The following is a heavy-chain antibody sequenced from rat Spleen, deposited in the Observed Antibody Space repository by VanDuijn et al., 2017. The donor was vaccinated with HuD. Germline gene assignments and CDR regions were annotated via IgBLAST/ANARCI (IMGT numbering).Heavy chain of an antibody. D-gene: IGHD1-11*01. J-gene: IGHJ2*01. V-gene: IGHV5S23*01. Sequence: EVQLVESGGDLVQPGGSLKLSCAASGFTFSNYDMAWVRQAPTKGLEWVASISTGGVNTYYRDSVKGRFTISRDNAKSTLYLQVDSLRSEDTATYYCASPYGGSLSYFDYWGQGVMVTVSS. CDR3: ASPYGGSLSYFDY. CDR2: ISTGGVNT. CDR1: GFTFSNYD.